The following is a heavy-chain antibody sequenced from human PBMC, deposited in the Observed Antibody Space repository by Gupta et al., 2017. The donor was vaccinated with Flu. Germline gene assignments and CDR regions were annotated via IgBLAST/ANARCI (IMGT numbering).Heavy chain of an antibody. CDR3: ARLRSPFSSGWY. D-gene: IGHD6-19*01. CDR2: FFYGGST. J-gene: IGHJ4*02. V-gene: IGHV4-39*01. Sequence: GWIRQPPGKGLELIGGFFYGGSTYHNPSLKSRVTISVDTSKDQFSLKLSSVTDADTAVYYCARLRSPFSSGWYWGQGTLVTVSS.